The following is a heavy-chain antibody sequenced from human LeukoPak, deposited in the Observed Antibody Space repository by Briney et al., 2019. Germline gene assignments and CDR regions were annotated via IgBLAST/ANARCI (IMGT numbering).Heavy chain of an antibody. V-gene: IGHV4-59*01. CDR1: RXSISGYY. D-gene: IGHD2-2*02. J-gene: IGHJ4*02. CDR2: ISYSGST. CDR3: ARGRYTLDY. Sequence: SGTLSLTCTVSRXSISGYYWSWIRQPPGKGLEWIGFISYSGSTNYNPSLKSRVALSVDTSKNQFSLRLSSVAAADTAVYYCARGRYTLDYWGQGTLVTVSS.